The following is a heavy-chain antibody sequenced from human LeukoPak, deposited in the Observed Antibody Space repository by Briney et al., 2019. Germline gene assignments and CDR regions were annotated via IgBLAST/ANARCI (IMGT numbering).Heavy chain of an antibody. CDR3: AVVGADDAFDI. CDR2: IWYDGSNK. D-gene: IGHD1-26*01. V-gene: IGHV3-33*01. J-gene: IGHJ3*02. Sequence: GGSLRLSCAASGFTFSSYGMHWVRQAPGKGLEWVAVIWYDGSNKYYADSVKGRFTISRDNSKNTLYPQMNSLRAEDTAVYYCAVVGADDAFDIWGQGTMVTVSS. CDR1: GFTFSSYG.